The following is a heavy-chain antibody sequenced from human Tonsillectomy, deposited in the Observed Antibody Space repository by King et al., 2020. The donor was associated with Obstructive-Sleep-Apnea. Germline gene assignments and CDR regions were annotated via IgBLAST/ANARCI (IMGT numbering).Heavy chain of an antibody. D-gene: IGHD1-1*01. CDR2: VNNKANGYAT. CDR3: TRRTTTTAKGFDS. Sequence: VQLVESGGGLVQPGGSLKLSCAASGFTFSGSTMHWVRQASGKGLEWVGRVNNKANGYATLYAASVKGRVTISRDDSKNTAYLQMNSLKTEDTAVYYCTRRTTTTAKGFDSWGQGTLVTVSS. V-gene: IGHV3-73*01. J-gene: IGHJ4*02. CDR1: GFTFSGST.